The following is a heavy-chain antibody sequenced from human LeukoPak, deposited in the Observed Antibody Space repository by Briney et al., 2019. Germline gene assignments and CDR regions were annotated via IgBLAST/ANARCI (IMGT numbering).Heavy chain of an antibody. J-gene: IGHJ4*02. CDR3: ARDGSSSWPFDF. D-gene: IGHD6-13*01. Sequence: SETLSLTCTVSGGSMRNYFWNWVRQPAGEGLEWIGRISTGGSTDYNPSLESRLTMSVDTSKNQFSLRLSSVTAADTAVYYCARDGSSSWPFDFWGQGALVTVSS. V-gene: IGHV4-4*07. CDR2: ISTGGST. CDR1: GGSMRNYF.